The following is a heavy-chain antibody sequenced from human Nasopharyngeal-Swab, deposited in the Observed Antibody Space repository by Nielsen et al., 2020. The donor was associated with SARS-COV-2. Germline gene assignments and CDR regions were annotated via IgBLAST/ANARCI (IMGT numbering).Heavy chain of an antibody. CDR3: ATHNDYRFEN. D-gene: IGHD4-11*01. CDR1: GFTFSSYA. CDR2: IKQDGSKK. V-gene: IGHV3-7*05. J-gene: IGHJ4*02. Sequence: GGSLRLSCAASGFTFSSYAMTWVRQAPGKGLEWVANIKQDGSKKNYVDSVEGRFTISRDDAMNSLYLQMNSLRAEDTAVYYCATHNDYRFENWGQGTLVSVSS.